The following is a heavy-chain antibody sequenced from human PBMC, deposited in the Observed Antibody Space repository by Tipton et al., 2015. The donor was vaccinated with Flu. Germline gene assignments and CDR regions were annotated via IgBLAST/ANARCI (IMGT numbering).Heavy chain of an antibody. CDR3: ARDGGVDTAGTYYGMDV. J-gene: IGHJ6*02. CDR1: GFTFSSYE. V-gene: IGHV3-48*03. CDR2: ISSSGSTI. D-gene: IGHD5-18*01. Sequence: SLRLSCAASGFTFSSYEMNWVRQAPGKGLEWVSYISSSGSTIYYADSVKGRFTISRDNAKNSLYLQMNSLRAEDTAVYYCARDGGVDTAGTYYGMDVWGQGTTVTVSS.